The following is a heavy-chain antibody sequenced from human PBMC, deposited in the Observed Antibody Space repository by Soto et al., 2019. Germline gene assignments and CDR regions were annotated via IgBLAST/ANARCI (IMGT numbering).Heavy chain of an antibody. D-gene: IGHD3-22*01. CDR1: GFNISSYG. CDR2: ISYDGSNK. V-gene: IGHV3-30*18. CDR3: AKDRGYYYDSRTSLGYYYYGMDV. Sequence: PGGSLSLSYAASGFNISSYGMHWVRQKPGKGLEWVAVISYDGSNKYYADSVKGRFTISRDNSKNTLYLQMNSLRAEDTAVYYCAKDRGYYYDSRTSLGYYYYGMDVWGQGTTVTVSS. J-gene: IGHJ6*02.